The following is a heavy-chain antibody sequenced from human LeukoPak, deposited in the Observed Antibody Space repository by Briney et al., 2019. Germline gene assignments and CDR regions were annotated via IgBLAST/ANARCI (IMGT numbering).Heavy chain of an antibody. J-gene: IGHJ6*02. D-gene: IGHD3-10*01. Sequence: SQTLSLTYAISADSVSSNSAAWNWIRQSPSRGLEWLGRTYYRSKWYNDYAVSVTSRITINPDTSKNQFSLQLNSVTPEDTAVYYCAREYGSGSYGPYYYYGMDVWGQGTTVTVSS. CDR1: ADSVSSNSAA. CDR2: TYYRSKWYN. V-gene: IGHV6-1*01. CDR3: AREYGSGSYGPYYYYGMDV.